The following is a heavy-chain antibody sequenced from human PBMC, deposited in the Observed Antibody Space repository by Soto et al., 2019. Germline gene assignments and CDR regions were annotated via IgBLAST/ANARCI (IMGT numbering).Heavy chain of an antibody. V-gene: IGHV1-18*01. CDR1: GYTFTSYG. D-gene: IGHD6-13*01. J-gene: IGHJ3*02. CDR2: ISAYNGNT. CDR3: ARSLWKQLDPDDAFDI. Sequence: QVQLVQSGAEVKKPGASVKVSCKASGYTFTSYGISWVRQAPGQGLEWMGWISAYNGNTNYAQKLQGRVTTTTDTSTSTAYMELRSLRSDDTAVYYCARSLWKQLDPDDAFDIWGQGTMVTVSS.